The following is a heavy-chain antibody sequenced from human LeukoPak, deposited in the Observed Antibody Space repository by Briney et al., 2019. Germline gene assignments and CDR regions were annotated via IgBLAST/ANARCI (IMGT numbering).Heavy chain of an antibody. Sequence: GGSLRLSCAASGFTFSSYWMSWVRQAPGKGLEWVANIKQDGSEKYYVASVKCRFTISRYNAKNSLYLQMSSLRAEDTAVYYCARERAYGSGRYSDYFDYWGQGTLVTVSS. J-gene: IGHJ4*02. D-gene: IGHD3-10*01. CDR1: GFTFSSYW. CDR3: ARERAYGSGRYSDYFDY. V-gene: IGHV3-7*01. CDR2: IKQDGSEK.